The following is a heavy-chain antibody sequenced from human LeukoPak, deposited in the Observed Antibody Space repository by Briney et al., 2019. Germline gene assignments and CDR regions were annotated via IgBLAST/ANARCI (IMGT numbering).Heavy chain of an antibody. D-gene: IGHD5-24*01. Sequence: GESLKISCKGSGYSFTSYWIGLVRQMPGEGLEGMGIIYPGDSDTRYSPSFQGHVTISADKSISHAYLQWSSLKAWDTAMYYCARTRGGGYKSFDYWGQGTLVTVSS. J-gene: IGHJ4*02. V-gene: IGHV5-51*01. CDR1: GYSFTSYW. CDR3: ARTRGGGYKSFDY. CDR2: IYPGDSDT.